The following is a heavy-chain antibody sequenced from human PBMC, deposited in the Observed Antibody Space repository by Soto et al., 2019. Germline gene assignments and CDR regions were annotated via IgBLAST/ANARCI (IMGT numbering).Heavy chain of an antibody. V-gene: IGHV3-33*06. D-gene: IGHD6-6*01. CDR3: AKKAGSSSLFAAFDI. J-gene: IGHJ3*02. CDR1: GFTFSSYG. Sequence: PGGSLRLSCAASGFTFSSYGLHWVRQAPGKGLEWVAVIWDGGGNKYYADSVKGRFTISRDNSKNTLYLQMNSLRAEDTAVYYCAKKAGSSSLFAAFDIWGQGTMVT. CDR2: IWDGGGNK.